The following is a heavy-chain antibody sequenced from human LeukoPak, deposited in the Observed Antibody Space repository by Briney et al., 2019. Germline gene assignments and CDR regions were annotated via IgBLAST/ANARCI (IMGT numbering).Heavy chain of an antibody. CDR2: ISSSSSYI. D-gene: IGHD3-3*01. V-gene: IGHV3-21*01. J-gene: IGHJ4*02. Sequence: GGSLRLSCAASGFTFSSYSMNWVRQAPGKGLEWVSSISSSSSYIYYADSVKGRFTISRDNAKNSLYLQMNSLRAEDTAVYYCARVEYDFWSGPSAFDYWGQGTLVTVSS. CDR1: GFTFSSYS. CDR3: ARVEYDFWSGPSAFDY.